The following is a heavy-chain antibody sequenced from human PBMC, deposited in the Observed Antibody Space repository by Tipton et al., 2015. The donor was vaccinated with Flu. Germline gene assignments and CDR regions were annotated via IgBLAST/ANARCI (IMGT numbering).Heavy chain of an antibody. CDR1: GFTVSSNY. Sequence: AVSGFTVSSNYMSWVRQAPGKGLEWVSVIYSGGSTYYADSVKGRFTTSRDNSKNTLYLQINSLRAEDTAVYYCARVTYYYDSSGYYYGMDVWGQGTTVTVSS. CDR3: ARVTYYYDSSGYYYGMDV. J-gene: IGHJ6*02. D-gene: IGHD3-22*01. CDR2: IYSGGST. V-gene: IGHV3-53*01.